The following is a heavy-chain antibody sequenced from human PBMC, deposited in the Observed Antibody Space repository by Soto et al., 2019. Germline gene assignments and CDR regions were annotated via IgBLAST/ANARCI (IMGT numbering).Heavy chain of an antibody. Sequence: GASVKVSCKVSGYTLTELSMHWVRQAPGKGLEWMGGFDPEDGETIYAQKFQGRVTMTEDTSTGTAYMELSSLRSDDTAVYYCARDLAAVGIGPTYALFLYYYYGMDVWGQGTTVTVSS. CDR1: GYTLTELS. CDR2: FDPEDGET. V-gene: IGHV1-24*01. D-gene: IGHD6-13*01. J-gene: IGHJ6*02. CDR3: ARDLAAVGIGPTYALFLYYYYGMDV.